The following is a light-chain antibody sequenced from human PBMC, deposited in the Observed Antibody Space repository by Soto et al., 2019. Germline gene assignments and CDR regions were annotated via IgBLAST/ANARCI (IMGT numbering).Light chain of an antibody. CDR2: AAS. Sequence: DIQKTKSASFLSASVGARVTITCRASQSISSYLNWYQQKPGKAPKLLIYAASSLHSGVPSRFSGSGSGTDSILTISMQSAEYAATYCRQHSYWPPITFGQGTRLEIK. V-gene: IGKV1-39*01. CDR3: QHSYWPPIT. J-gene: IGKJ5*01. CDR1: QSISSY.